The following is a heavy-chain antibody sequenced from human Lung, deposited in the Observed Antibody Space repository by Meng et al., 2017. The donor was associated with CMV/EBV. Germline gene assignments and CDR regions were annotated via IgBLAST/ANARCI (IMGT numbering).Heavy chain of an antibody. CDR1: GFTFSSYA. CDR2: ISYDGSNK. D-gene: IGHD3-22*01. J-gene: IGHJ5*02. Sequence: QVRLVESGGGVVQPVRSLRLSCAASGFTFSSYAMHWVRQAPGKGLEWVAVISYDGSNKYYADSVKGRFTISRDNSKNTLYLQMNSLRAEDTAVYYCARDDSSSWGQGTLVTVSS. V-gene: IGHV3-30-3*01. CDR3: ARDDSSS.